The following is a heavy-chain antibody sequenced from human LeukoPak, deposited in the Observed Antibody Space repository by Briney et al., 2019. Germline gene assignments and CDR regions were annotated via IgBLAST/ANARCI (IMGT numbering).Heavy chain of an antibody. CDR3: ARAVVDYYDTINWFDP. CDR1: GGSISSYY. J-gene: IGHJ5*02. Sequence: SETLSLTCTVSGGSISSYYWSWIRQPLGKGLEWIGYIYYSGSTNYNPSLKSRVTISVDTSKNQFSLKLSSVTAADTAVYYCARAVVDYYDTINWFDPWGQGTLVTVSS. D-gene: IGHD3-22*01. V-gene: IGHV4-59*01. CDR2: IYYSGST.